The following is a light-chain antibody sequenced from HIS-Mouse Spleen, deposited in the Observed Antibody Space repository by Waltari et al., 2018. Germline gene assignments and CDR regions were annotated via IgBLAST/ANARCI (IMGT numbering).Light chain of an antibody. Sequence: DIVMTQSPDSLAVSLGERATINCKSSQGVLYSSNTKNYLAWYQQKPGQPTKLLIYWASTRESGVPDRFSGSGSGTDFTLTISSLQAEDVAVYYCQQYYSTPPTFGQGTKVEIK. J-gene: IGKJ1*01. CDR1: QGVLYSSNTKNY. CDR2: WAS. CDR3: QQYYSTPPT. V-gene: IGKV4-1*01.